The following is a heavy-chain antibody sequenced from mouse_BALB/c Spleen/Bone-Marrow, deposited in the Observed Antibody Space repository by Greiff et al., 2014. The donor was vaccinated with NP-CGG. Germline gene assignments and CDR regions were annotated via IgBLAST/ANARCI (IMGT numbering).Heavy chain of an antibody. D-gene: IGHD1-1*01. CDR1: GFTFSSYA. CDR2: ISSGGNYT. Sequence: EVNVVESGGGLVKPGGSLKLSCAASGFTFSSYAMSWVRQTPEKRLEWVATISSGGNYTYYPDSVKGRFTISRDNAKNTLYLQMSSLRSEDTAMYYCARFITTVVYFDYWGQGTTLTVSS. V-gene: IGHV5-9-1*01. J-gene: IGHJ2*01. CDR3: ARFITTVVYFDY.